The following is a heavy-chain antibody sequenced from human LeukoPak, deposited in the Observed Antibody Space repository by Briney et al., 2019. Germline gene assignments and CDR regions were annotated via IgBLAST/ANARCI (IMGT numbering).Heavy chain of an antibody. D-gene: IGHD4-23*01. CDR2: IYYSGST. CDR1: GGSISSGGYY. CDR3: ARDHPGYDYGGNSPEDAFDI. V-gene: IGHV4-31*03. Sequence: SETLSLTCTVSGGSISSGGYYWSWIRQHPGKGLEWIGYIYYSGSTYYNPSLKSRVTISVDTSKNQFSLKLSSVTAADTAVYYCARDHPGYDYGGNSPEDAFDIWGRGTMVTVSS. J-gene: IGHJ3*02.